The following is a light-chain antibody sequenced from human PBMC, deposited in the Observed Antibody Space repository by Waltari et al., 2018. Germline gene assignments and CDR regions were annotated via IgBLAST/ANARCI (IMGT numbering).Light chain of an antibody. CDR2: GAS. CDR1: QSVSGD. J-gene: IGKJ3*01. Sequence: TQSPDTLSVSPGERATLSCRASQSVSGDLAWFRQRPGQAPRLLIYGASTRATGIPARFSGAGSGTEFTLTITSLHSEDYAVYYCQQYDKWPFSFGPGTKVEIK. V-gene: IGKV3-15*01. CDR3: QQYDKWPFS.